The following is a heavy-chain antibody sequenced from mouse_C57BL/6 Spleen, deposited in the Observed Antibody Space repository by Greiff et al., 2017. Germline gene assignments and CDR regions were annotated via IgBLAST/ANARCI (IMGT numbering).Heavy chain of an antibody. Sequence: QVQLQQPGAELVRPGTSVKLSCKASGYTFTSYWMHWVKQRPGQGLEWIGVIDTSDSYTNYNQKLKGKATLTVDTSSSTAYMQLSSLTSEDSAVYYCARPYGSSYRFAYWGQGTLVTVSA. D-gene: IGHD1-1*01. V-gene: IGHV1-59*01. J-gene: IGHJ3*01. CDR1: GYTFTSYW. CDR2: IDTSDSYT. CDR3: ARPYGSSYRFAY.